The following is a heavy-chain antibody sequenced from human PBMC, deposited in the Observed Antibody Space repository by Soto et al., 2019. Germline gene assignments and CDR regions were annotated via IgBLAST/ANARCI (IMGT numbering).Heavy chain of an antibody. Sequence: SLTCAVSNFSLSSGYYWGWVRQPPGKGLEWIGSIYHSGTTNYSPSRKSRVPISIATSKNQFSLKLASVTAADTAVYSCVRAEGTYTWSSEFDYWGQGTLVTVSS. V-gene: IGHV4-38-2*01. CDR3: VRAEGTYTWSSEFDY. CDR2: IYHSGTT. D-gene: IGHD3-16*01. J-gene: IGHJ4*02. CDR1: NFSLSSGYY.